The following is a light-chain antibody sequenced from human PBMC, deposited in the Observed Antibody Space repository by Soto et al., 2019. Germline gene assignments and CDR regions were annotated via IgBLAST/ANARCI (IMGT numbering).Light chain of an antibody. CDR2: GTS. CDR1: QSVSGSS. CDR3: QRYGSSPLIT. V-gene: IGKV3-20*01. Sequence: ILMTQYPTTLYVSPGVIANLSCRAIQSVSGSSSAWYQQRPGQAPRLLIYGTSSRATGIPDRFSGSGSGTDFTLTISRLEPEDFAVYFCQRYGSSPLITFGQGTRLEVK. J-gene: IGKJ5*01.